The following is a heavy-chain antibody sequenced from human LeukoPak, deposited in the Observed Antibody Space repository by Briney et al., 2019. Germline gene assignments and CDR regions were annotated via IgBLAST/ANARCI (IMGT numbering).Heavy chain of an antibody. CDR3: AKDSKYGDYVVGMDV. V-gene: IGHV3-30*02. D-gene: IGHD4-17*01. J-gene: IGHJ6*02. Sequence: GGSLRLSCAASGFTFSSYGMHWVRQAPGKGLEWVAFIRYDGSNKYYADSVKGRFTISRDNSKNTLYLQMNSLRAEDTAVYYCAKDSKYGDYVVGMDVWGQGTTDTVSS. CDR2: IRYDGSNK. CDR1: GFTFSSYG.